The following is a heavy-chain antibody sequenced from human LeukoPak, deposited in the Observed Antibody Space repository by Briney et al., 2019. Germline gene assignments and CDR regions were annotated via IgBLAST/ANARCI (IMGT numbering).Heavy chain of an antibody. D-gene: IGHD3-3*01. CDR2: IIPIFGTA. CDR3: ARAPLGDFWSGYYGFAY. CDR1: GGTFSSYA. Sequence: SVKVSCKASGGTFSSYAIGWVRQASGQGLEWMGGIIPIFGTANYAQKFQGRVTITADESTSTAYMELSSLRSEDTAVYYCARAPLGDFWSGYYGFAYWGQGTLVTVSS. J-gene: IGHJ4*02. V-gene: IGHV1-69*13.